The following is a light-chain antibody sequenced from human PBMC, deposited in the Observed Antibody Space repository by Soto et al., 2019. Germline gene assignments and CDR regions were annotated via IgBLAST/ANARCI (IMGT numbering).Light chain of an antibody. CDR2: DAS. CDR3: HQRSTWPFT. V-gene: IGKV3-11*01. CDR1: QSISSY. Sequence: VLTQSLATLSLSTGERATLSCRASQSISSYLAWYQQKPDQAPRLLIYDASNRATGIPARFSGSGSGTDFTLTISSLEPEDFAVYYCHQRSTWPFTFGPGTKVDIK. J-gene: IGKJ3*01.